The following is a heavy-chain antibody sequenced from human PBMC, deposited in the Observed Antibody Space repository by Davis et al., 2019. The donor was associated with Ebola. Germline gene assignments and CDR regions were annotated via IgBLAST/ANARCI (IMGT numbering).Heavy chain of an antibody. V-gene: IGHV4-61*01. J-gene: IGHJ6*02. CDR1: GGSVSSGSYY. CDR3: ARASVLMVYARSINGMDV. Sequence: MPSETLSLTCTVSGGSVSSGSYYWSWIRQPPGKGLEWIGYIYYSGSTNYNPSLKSRVTISVDTSKNQFSLKLSSVTAADTAVYYCARASVLMVYARSINGMDVWGQGTTVTVSS. CDR2: IYYSGST. D-gene: IGHD2-8*01.